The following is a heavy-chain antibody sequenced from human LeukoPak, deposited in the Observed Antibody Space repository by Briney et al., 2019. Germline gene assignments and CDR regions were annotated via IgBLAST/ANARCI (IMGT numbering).Heavy chain of an antibody. CDR1: AYSITSGYY. J-gene: IGHJ4*02. CDR2: IYQSGST. V-gene: IGHV4-38-2*02. CDR3: ARDARRESFFDY. Sequence: SETLSLTCAVSAYSITSGYYWGWIRQPPGKGLEWIGSIYQSGSTYYNPSLKSRVTISVDTSKNQFSLKLSSVTAADTAVYYCARDARRESFFDYWGQGSLVTVSS. D-gene: IGHD1-26*01.